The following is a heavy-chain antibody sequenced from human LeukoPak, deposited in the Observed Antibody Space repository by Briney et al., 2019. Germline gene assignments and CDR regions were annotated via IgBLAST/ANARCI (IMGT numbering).Heavy chain of an antibody. V-gene: IGHV4-59*01. CDR2: IYYSGSS. CDR3: ARFGYSYGMDV. D-gene: IGHD3-22*01. J-gene: IGHJ6*02. Sequence: SETLSLTCTVSGGSISNYYWSWIRQPPGKGLEWIGYIYYSGSSNYNPSLKSRVTISVDTSKKQFSLKLSSVTAADTAVYYCARFGYSYGMDVWGQGTTVTVSS. CDR1: GGSISNYY.